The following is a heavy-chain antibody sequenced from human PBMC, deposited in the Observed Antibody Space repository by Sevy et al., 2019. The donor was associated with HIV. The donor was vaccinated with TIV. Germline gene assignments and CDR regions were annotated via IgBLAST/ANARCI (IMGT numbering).Heavy chain of an antibody. CDR3: ARGASVAGRGGFDF. Sequence: GGSLRLSCAASGFTFSASTFNWVRQAPGKGLEWISSISSSGSYIHYADSVKGRFTISRDNAKSSLYLQLNGLRAEDTAVYYCARGASVAGRGGFDFWGQGTLVTVSS. D-gene: IGHD6-19*01. J-gene: IGHJ4*02. CDR2: ISSSGSYI. V-gene: IGHV3-21*01. CDR1: GFTFSAST.